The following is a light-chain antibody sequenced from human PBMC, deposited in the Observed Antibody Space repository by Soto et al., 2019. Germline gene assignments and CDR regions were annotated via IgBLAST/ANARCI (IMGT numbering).Light chain of an antibody. CDR1: QNINRW. CDR3: LQYNVYPLT. Sequence: DIQMTQSPSTLSASVGDRVTITCRASQNINRWLAWYQQKPGKAPNLLIHKASTLEPGVPSRFSGSASGTEFTLIISSLQPYDCAGYFCLQYNVYPLTFGGGTKVEIK. CDR2: KAS. J-gene: IGKJ4*01. V-gene: IGKV1-5*03.